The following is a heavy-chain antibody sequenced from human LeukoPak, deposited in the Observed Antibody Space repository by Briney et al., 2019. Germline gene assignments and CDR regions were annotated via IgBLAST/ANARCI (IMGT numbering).Heavy chain of an antibody. Sequence: GASVRVSCKASGYTFTIYDINWVRQATGQGLEGMGGMNPNRGNTGYAQKFQGRVTMTRNTSISTAYMELSSLISEDTAVYYCARSLQWLGYAFDIWGQGTMVTVSS. V-gene: IGHV1-8*01. CDR2: MNPNRGNT. D-gene: IGHD6-19*01. J-gene: IGHJ3*02. CDR1: GYTFTIYD. CDR3: ARSLQWLGYAFDI.